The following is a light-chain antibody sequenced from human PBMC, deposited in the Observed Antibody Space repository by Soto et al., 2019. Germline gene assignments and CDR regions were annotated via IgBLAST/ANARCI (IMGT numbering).Light chain of an antibody. CDR1: QSLLHSNGYNY. V-gene: IGKV2-28*01. Sequence: DIVMTQSPLSLPVTPGEPASISCRSSQSLLHSNGYNYLDWFLQKPGQSPQLLIYLGSNRASGVPDRFSGSGSGTDLTLRISRVEAEDVGVYYCMQALQTPVTFGQGTKLDI. CDR2: LGS. CDR3: MQALQTPVT. J-gene: IGKJ2*01.